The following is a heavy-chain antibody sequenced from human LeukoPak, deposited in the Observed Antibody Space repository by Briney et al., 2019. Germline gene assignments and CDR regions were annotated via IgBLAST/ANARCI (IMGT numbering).Heavy chain of an antibody. J-gene: IGHJ5*02. CDR1: GYTFTSYG. CDR3: ARVNVYSNYPNWFDP. CDR2: ISAYNGNT. Sequence: ASVKVSCKASGYTFTSYGISWVRQAPGQGLEWMGWISAYNGNTNCAQKLQGRVTMTTDTSTSTAYMELRSLRSDDTAVYYCARVNVYSNYPNWFDPWGQGTLVTVSS. V-gene: IGHV1-18*01. D-gene: IGHD4-11*01.